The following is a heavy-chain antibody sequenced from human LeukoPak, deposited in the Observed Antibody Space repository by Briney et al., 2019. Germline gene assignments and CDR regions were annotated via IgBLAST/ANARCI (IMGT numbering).Heavy chain of an antibody. V-gene: IGHV3-7*01. J-gene: IGHJ4*02. CDR3: ARSREWELLSSFDS. CDR2: TNQDGTEK. Sequence: GGSLRLSCAASGFTFTTYWMSWIRQLPGKGLEWVANTNQDGTEKYYVDSVKGRFTISRDNSKDTVYLHMSSLRPDDTAVYYCARSREWELLSSFDSWGQGTLVSVSS. CDR1: GFTFTTYW. D-gene: IGHD1-26*01.